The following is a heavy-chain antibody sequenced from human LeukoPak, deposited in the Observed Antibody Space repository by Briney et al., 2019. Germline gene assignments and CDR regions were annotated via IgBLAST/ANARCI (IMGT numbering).Heavy chain of an antibody. J-gene: IGHJ4*02. Sequence: SETLSLTCAVYGGSFSGYYWSWIRQPPGKGLEWIGEINHSGSTNYNPSLKSRVTISVDTSKNQFSLKLSSVTAADTAVYYCARGRIRSVAGPLDYWGQGTLVTVSS. D-gene: IGHD6-19*01. CDR2: INHSGST. CDR3: ARGRIRSVAGPLDY. V-gene: IGHV4-34*01. CDR1: GGSFSGYY.